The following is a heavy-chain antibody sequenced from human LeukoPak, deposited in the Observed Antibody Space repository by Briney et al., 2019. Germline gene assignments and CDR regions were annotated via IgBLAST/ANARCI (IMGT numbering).Heavy chain of an antibody. CDR1: GFTFSSYS. V-gene: IGHV3-48*01. CDR2: ISSSSSTI. Sequence: PGGSLRLSCAASGFTFSSYSMNWVRQAPGKGLEWVSYISSSSSTIYYADSVKGRFTISRDNSKNTLYLQMNSLRAEDTAVYYCAKGIKPSRPYYFDYWGQGTLVTVSS. CDR3: AKGIKPSRPYYFDY. D-gene: IGHD1-14*01. J-gene: IGHJ4*02.